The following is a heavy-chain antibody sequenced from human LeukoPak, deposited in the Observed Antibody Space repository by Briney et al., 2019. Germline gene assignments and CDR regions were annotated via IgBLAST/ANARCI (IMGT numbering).Heavy chain of an antibody. CDR2: ISSSSSYI. V-gene: IGHV3-21*01. D-gene: IGHD5-12*01. CDR3: ARGDEQEWLRFLIGAFDI. CDR1: GFTFSTYS. Sequence: GRSLRLSCAASGFTFSTYSMHWVRQAPGKGLEWVSSISSSSSYIYYADSVKGRFTISRDNAKNSLYLQMNSLRAEDTAVYYCARGDEQEWLRFLIGAFDIWGQGTMVTVSS. J-gene: IGHJ3*02.